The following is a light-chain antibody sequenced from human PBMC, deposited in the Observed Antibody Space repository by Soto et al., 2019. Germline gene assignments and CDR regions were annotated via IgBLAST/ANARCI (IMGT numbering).Light chain of an antibody. CDR3: QQSYSTPYT. Sequence: DIQMPQSPSSLSASVGGRVTITCRASQSISSYLNWYQQKPGKAPKLLIYAASSLQSGVPSRFSGSGSETDFTLTISSLQPEDFATYYCQQSYSTPYTFGQGTKLEIK. CDR1: QSISSY. V-gene: IGKV1-39*01. CDR2: AAS. J-gene: IGKJ2*01.